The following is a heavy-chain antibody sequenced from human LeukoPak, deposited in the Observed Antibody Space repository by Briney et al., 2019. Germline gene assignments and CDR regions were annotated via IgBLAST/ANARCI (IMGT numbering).Heavy chain of an antibody. D-gene: IGHD5-12*01. J-gene: IGHJ4*02. CDR1: GFPFMSYT. CDR2: MSYDGSHK. CDR3: ARDVGGYAFDY. V-gene: IGHV3-30*04. Sequence: GGSLRHSCVVSGFPFMSYTMHWVRQAPGKGLEWVAVMSYDGSHKFHADSVKGRFTISRDNSKNTVYLQVNSLRAEDTAIYYCARDVGGYAFDYWGQGTLVTVSS.